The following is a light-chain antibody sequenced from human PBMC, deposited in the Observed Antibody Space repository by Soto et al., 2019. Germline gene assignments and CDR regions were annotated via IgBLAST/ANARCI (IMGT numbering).Light chain of an antibody. CDR3: SSYTSSSTLLL. CDR1: SSDVGGYNY. Sequence: QSVLTQPASVSGSPGQSITISCTGTSSDVGGYNYVSWYQHHPGKAPKLMIYDVTNRPSGVSNRFSGSKSGNTASLTISGLQAEDEADYYCSSYTSSSTLLLFGGGTQLTVL. V-gene: IGLV2-14*01. CDR2: DVT. J-gene: IGLJ2*01.